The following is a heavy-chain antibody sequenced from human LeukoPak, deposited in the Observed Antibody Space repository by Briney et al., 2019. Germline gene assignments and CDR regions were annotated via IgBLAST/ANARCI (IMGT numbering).Heavy chain of an antibody. CDR3: ARDNCGGDCYSDY. D-gene: IGHD2-21*02. V-gene: IGHV4-61*01. J-gene: IGHJ4*02. Sequence: SETLSLTCTVSGGSVSSGSYYWSWIRQPPGKGLEWIGYIYYSGSTNYNPSLKSRVTISVDTSKNQFSLKLSSVTAADTAVYYCARDNCGGDCYSDYWGQGTLVTVSS. CDR1: GGSVSSGSYY. CDR2: IYYSGST.